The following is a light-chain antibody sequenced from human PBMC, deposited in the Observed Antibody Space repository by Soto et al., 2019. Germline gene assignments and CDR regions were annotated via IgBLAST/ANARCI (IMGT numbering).Light chain of an antibody. CDR2: AVS. CDR1: NSDIGNYNL. CDR3: SSYTTSDMWV. V-gene: IGLV2-11*01. Sequence: QSALTQPRSVSGSPGQSVSISCTGTNSDIGNYNLVSWYQQPPGKAPKLIISAVSRRPSGVPDRFSGSKSGTTASLTISGLQADDDADYYCSSYTTSDMWVFGGGTKLTVL. J-gene: IGLJ3*02.